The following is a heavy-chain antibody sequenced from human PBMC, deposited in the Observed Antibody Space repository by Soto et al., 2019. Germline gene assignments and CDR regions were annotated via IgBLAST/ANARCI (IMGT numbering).Heavy chain of an antibody. CDR2: IKPDNGDT. CDR1: GYPFSKYG. D-gene: IGHD5-12*01. J-gene: IGHJ5*02. Sequence: QLQLVQSGAEVERPGASVRVSCKAYGYPFSKYGISWIRQAPGQGLEWMGWIKPDNGDTNYAQKFQGRVTMTTDTSSSTAYMELRSLTSDDTAMYYCATSYDSGFDPWGQGTLVSVSS. CDR3: ATSYDSGFDP. V-gene: IGHV1-18*04.